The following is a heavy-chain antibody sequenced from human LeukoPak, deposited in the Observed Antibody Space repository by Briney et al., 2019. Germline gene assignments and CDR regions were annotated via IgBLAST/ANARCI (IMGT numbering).Heavy chain of an antibody. V-gene: IGHV3-23*01. D-gene: IGHD3-10*01. CDR3: AKTRLRGSMVRGVITDY. CDR2: ISGSGGST. J-gene: IGHJ4*02. Sequence: GGSLRLSCAASGFAFSSYAMSWVRQAPGKGLEWVSVISGSGGSTYYADSVKGRFTISRDNSKNTLYLQMNSLRAEDTAVYYCAKTRLRGSMVRGVITDYWGQGTLVTVSS. CDR1: GFAFSSYA.